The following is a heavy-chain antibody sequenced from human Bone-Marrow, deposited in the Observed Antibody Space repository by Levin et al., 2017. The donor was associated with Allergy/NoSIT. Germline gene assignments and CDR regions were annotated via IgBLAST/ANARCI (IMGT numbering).Heavy chain of an antibody. CDR1: GFTVSNNY. D-gene: IGHD1-14*01. J-gene: IGHJ4*02. V-gene: IGHV3-53*01. CDR2: IYSGGST. Sequence: GESLKISCAASGFTVSNNYMTWVRQAPGKGLEWVSLIYSGGSTHYADSVKGRFTISRDNSRNTVYLQMNNLRAEDTAVYYCARNVPVTDLGFWGQGTLVTVSS. CDR3: ARNVPVTDLGF.